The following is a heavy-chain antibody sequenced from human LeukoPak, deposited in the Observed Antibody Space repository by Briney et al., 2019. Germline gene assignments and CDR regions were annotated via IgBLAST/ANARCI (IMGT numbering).Heavy chain of an antibody. J-gene: IGHJ4*02. D-gene: IGHD4-17*01. CDR2: IKPNSGGT. CDR3: ASAESHDYGET. CDR1: GYTFTSYY. V-gene: IGHV1-2*02. Sequence: ASVKVSCKASGYTFTSYYIHWVRQAPGQGLEWMGWIKPNSGGTQYAQKFQGRVTMARDTSISTAYMELSRLRSDDTAVYYCASAESHDYGETWGQGTLVTVSS.